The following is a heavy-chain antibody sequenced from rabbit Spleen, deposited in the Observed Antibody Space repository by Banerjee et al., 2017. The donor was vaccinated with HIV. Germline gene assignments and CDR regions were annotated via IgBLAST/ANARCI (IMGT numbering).Heavy chain of an antibody. J-gene: IGHJ6*01. V-gene: IGHV1S45*01. Sequence: QEQLEESGGGLVQPGASLTLPCKASGIDFSNYTFMCWVRQAPGKGLEWIACIDIGSRDFTYDASWAKGRFTISKTSSTTVTLQMTSLTVADTATYFCARDTGSSLSTYGMDLWGPGTLVTVS. CDR2: IDIGSRDFT. D-gene: IGHD8-1*01. CDR3: ARDTGSSLSTYGMDL. CDR1: GIDFSNYTF.